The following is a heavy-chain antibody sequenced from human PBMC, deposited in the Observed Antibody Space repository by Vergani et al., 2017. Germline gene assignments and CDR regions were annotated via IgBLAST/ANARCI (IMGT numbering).Heavy chain of an antibody. V-gene: IGHV4-59*01. D-gene: IGHD3-9*01. Sequence: QVQLQESGPGLVKPSETLSLTCTVSGGSISSYYWSWIRQPPGKGLEWIGYIYYSGSTNYNPSLKSRVTISVDTSKNQFSLKLSSETAADTAVYFCARVMYRDEASTGYRLEGMDIWGQGTTVTISS. CDR1: GGSISSYY. CDR3: ARVMYRDEASTGYRLEGMDI. J-gene: IGHJ6*02. CDR2: IYYSGST.